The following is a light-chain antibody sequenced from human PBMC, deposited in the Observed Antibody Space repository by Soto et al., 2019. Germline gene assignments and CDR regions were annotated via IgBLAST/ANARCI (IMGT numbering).Light chain of an antibody. CDR3: SSKTTCTPGV. CDR1: SSDVGAYNY. CDR2: DVS. J-gene: IGLJ3*02. V-gene: IGLV2-14*01. Sequence: QSVLTQPASVSGSPGQSITISCTGTSSDVGAYNYVSWYQQHPGKAPKLIIYDVSKRPSGVSNRFSGSKSGNTAFLIISGLKDEDEADYHCSSKTTCTPGVFGGGTKLTVL.